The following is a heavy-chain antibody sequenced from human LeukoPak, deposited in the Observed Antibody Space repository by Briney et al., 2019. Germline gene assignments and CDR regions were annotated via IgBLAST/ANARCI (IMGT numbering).Heavy chain of an antibody. CDR1: GFTFSSYS. D-gene: IGHD5-18*01. CDR2: ISSSSSYI. V-gene: IGHV3-21*01. CDR3: ARSTRSGYSNYY. Sequence: GGSLRLSCAASGFTFSSYSMNWVRQAPGKGLEWVSSISSSSSYIYYADSVKGRFTISRDNAKNSLYLQMNSLRAEDTAVYYCARSTRSGYSNYYWGQGTLVTVSS. J-gene: IGHJ4*02.